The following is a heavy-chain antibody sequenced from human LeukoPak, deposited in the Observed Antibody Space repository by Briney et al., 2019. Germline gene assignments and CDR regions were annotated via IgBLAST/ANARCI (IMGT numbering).Heavy chain of an antibody. CDR3: AKAKMSSGSYNFDY. CDR1: GFTFDDYA. Sequence: GGSLRLSCAASGFTFDDYAMHWVRQAPGKGLEWVSGISWNSGSIGYADSVKGRFTISRDNAKNSLYLQMNSLRAEDTALYYCAKAKMSSGSYNFDYWGQGTLVTVSS. V-gene: IGHV3-9*01. CDR2: ISWNSGSI. J-gene: IGHJ4*02. D-gene: IGHD1-26*01.